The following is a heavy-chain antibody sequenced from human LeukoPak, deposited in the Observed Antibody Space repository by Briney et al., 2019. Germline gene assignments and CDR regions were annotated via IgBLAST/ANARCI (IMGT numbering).Heavy chain of an antibody. CDR3: AKQIVVVTAGMNYFDN. Sequence: GGSLRLSCAAAGFTFSSFAMNWVRQAPGKGLEWVSTITGSGSTTFHADSVKGRFTISRDNSKKTLFLQMNSLRAEDTAVYFCAKQIVVVTAGMNYFDNWGQGTLVTVSS. CDR2: ITGSGSTT. V-gene: IGHV3-23*01. D-gene: IGHD2-15*01. CDR1: GFTFSSFA. J-gene: IGHJ4*02.